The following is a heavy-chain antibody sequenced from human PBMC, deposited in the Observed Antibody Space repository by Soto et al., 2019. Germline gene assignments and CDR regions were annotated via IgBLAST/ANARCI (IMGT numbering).Heavy chain of an antibody. CDR3: ARQTLGTVTTPYYYYGMDV. CDR1: GYSFTSYW. D-gene: IGHD4-17*01. J-gene: IGHJ6*02. Sequence: GESLKISCKGSGYSFTSYWIGWVRQMPGKGLEWMEIIYPGDSDTRYSPSFQGQVTISADKSISTAYLQWSSLKASDTAMYYCARQTLGTVTTPYYYYGMDVWGQGTTVTVSS. V-gene: IGHV5-51*01. CDR2: IYPGDSDT.